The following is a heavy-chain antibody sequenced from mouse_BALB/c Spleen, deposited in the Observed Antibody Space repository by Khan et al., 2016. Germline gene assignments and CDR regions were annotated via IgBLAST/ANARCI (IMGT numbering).Heavy chain of an antibody. Sequence: EVQLQESGPELVKPGASVKMSCKASGYTFTSYDIHWVKQKPGQGLEWIGYINPYNDYTKFTEKFKGKATLTSDTSSSTAYMELSSLTSEDSAVYDGARGVHGLQTWFAYWGQGTLVTVSA. D-gene: IGHD3-1*01. V-gene: IGHV1S136*01. CDR1: GYTFTSYD. CDR3: ARGVHGLQTWFAY. CDR2: INPYNDYT. J-gene: IGHJ3*01.